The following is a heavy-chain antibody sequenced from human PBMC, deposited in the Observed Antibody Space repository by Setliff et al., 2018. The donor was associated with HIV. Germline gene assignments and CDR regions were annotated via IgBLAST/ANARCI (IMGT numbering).Heavy chain of an antibody. J-gene: IGHJ4*02. D-gene: IGHD3-22*01. CDR3: MKDTYFSDTTGYYYSTYFDY. CDR2: IYSSGST. CDR1: GVSIINYY. Sequence: PSETLSLTCTVSGVSIINYYWSWIRQPAGKGPEWIGRIYSSGSTNYNPSLKSRVTMSIDTSTNRFSLKLNSVTAADTAVYFCMKDTYFSDTTGYYYSTYFDYWGQGTLVTVSS. V-gene: IGHV4-4*07.